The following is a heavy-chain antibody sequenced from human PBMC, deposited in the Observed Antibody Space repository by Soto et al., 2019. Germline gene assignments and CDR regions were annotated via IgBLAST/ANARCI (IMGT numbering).Heavy chain of an antibody. D-gene: IGHD6-13*01. CDR3: ARQIYSTTWYNWFDP. CDR2: IYHSRSS. J-gene: IGHJ5*02. Sequence: PSETLSLTCAVSGGSISSGGYSWSWIRQPPGKGLEWIGYIYHSRSSYYNPSLKSRASISLDTSKNQFSLRLNSVTAADTAIYYCARQIYSTTWYNWFDPWGQGSLVTVSS. V-gene: IGHV4-30-2*03. CDR1: GGSISSGGYS.